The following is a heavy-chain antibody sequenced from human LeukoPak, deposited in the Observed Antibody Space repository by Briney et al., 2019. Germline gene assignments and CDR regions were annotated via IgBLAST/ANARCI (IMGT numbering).Heavy chain of an antibody. Sequence: PSETLSLTCTVSGGSISSYYWSWIRQPPGKGLEWIGYIYYSGSTNYNPSLKSRVTISVDTSKNQFSLKLSSVTAADTAVYYCARAYYYDSSGYSGDAFDIWGQGTMVTVSS. D-gene: IGHD3-22*01. CDR2: IYYSGST. V-gene: IGHV4-59*01. J-gene: IGHJ3*02. CDR3: ARAYYYDSSGYSGDAFDI. CDR1: GGSISSYY.